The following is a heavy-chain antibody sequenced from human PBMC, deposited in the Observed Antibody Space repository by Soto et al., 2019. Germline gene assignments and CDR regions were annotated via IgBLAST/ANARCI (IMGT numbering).Heavy chain of an antibody. V-gene: IGHV1-69*12. Sequence: QVQLVQSGAEVKKPGSSVKVSGKASGGTCSSYAISCVRQAPGQGLEWMGGIIPIFGTENYEQKFPGRVTITADEYTGTAYMELSRLRSEETAVYYWAREGAYWYFDIWGRGTLVTVSS. CDR1: GGTCSSYA. CDR3: AREGAYWYFDI. J-gene: IGHJ2*01. CDR2: IIPIFGTE.